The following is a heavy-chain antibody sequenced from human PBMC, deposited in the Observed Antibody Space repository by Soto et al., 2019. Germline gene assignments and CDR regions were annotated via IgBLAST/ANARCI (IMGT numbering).Heavy chain of an antibody. CDR3: ARAPYGSGSGYFDY. D-gene: IGHD3-10*01. J-gene: IGHJ4*02. CDR1: GGSISSYY. V-gene: IGHV4-59*08. Sequence: PSETLSLTCTVSGGSISSYYWSWIRQPPGKGLEWIGYIYYSGSTNYNPSLKSRVTISVDTSKNQFSLKLSSVTAADTAVYYCARAPYGSGSGYFDYWGQGTLVTVSS. CDR2: IYYSGST.